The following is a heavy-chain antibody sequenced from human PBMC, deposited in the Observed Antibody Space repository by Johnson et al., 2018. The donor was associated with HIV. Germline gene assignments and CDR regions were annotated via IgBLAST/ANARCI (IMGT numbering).Heavy chain of an antibody. J-gene: IGHJ3*02. CDR1: GFTFTDYY. D-gene: IGHD6-19*01. CDR2: ISSSGSTI. CDR3: ARIPGSGWEHDAFDI. V-gene: IGHV3-11*04. Sequence: VQLVESGGGLVTPGGSLRLSCAASGFTFTDYYMSWIRQAPGKGLEWVSYISSSGSTIFYADSVKGRFTISRDNAKNSLHLQMNSLRAEDTAVYYCARIPGSGWEHDAFDIWGQGTMVTVSS.